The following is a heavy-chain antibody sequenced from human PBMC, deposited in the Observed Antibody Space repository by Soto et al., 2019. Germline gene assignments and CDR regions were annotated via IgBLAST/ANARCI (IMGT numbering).Heavy chain of an antibody. CDR1: GYTFTNFS. CDR2: INAGSGYT. Sequence: QVQLVQSGAEVKKPGASVKISCEASGYTFTNFSIHWVRQAPGQRLEWMGWINAGSGYTKYSRRFQDRLIITRDRSASTAYMELSILRSEDTAMFYCARGRGVIRNYYGMDVWGQGTTVTDSS. CDR3: ARGRGVIRNYYGMDV. V-gene: IGHV1-3*01. D-gene: IGHD3-3*02. J-gene: IGHJ6*02.